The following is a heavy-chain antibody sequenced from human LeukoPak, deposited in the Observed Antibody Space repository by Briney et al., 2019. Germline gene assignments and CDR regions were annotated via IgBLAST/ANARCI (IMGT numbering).Heavy chain of an antibody. CDR1: GYTFTSYG. Sequence: WASVKVSCTASGYTFTSYGISWVRQAPGQRLEWMGWISAYNGNTNYAQKLQGRVTMTTDTSTSTAYMELRSLRSDDTAVYYCARDRHFNYYDSSTLTDYWGQGTLVTVSS. D-gene: IGHD3-22*01. CDR3: ARDRHFNYYDSSTLTDY. J-gene: IGHJ4*02. CDR2: ISAYNGNT. V-gene: IGHV1-18*01.